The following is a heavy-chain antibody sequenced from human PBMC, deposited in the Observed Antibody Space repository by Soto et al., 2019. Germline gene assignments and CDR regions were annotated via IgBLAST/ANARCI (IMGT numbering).Heavy chain of an antibody. Sequence: GGSLRLSCAASGFTFSSYGLHWVRQAPGKGLEWVAVISYDGSNKYYADSVKGRFTISRDNSKNTLYLQMNSLRAEDTAVYYCASASSSSIKSWFDPWGQGTLVTVSS. CDR2: ISYDGSNK. V-gene: IGHV3-30*03. CDR1: GFTFSSYG. CDR3: ASASSSSIKSWFDP. J-gene: IGHJ5*02. D-gene: IGHD6-6*01.